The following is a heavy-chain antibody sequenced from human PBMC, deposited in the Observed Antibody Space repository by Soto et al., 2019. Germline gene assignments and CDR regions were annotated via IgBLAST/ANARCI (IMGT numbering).Heavy chain of an antibody. CDR3: ARGYSYVVDY. CDR1: GFTFSGNA. Sequence: AGGSLRLSCAASGFTFSGNAMHWVRQAPGKGLEWVALISYDGTNKYYADSVKGRFTISRDNSKSTLYLQMNGLRAEDTAVYYCARGYSYVVDYWGQGTLVTVSS. D-gene: IGHD5-18*01. J-gene: IGHJ4*02. CDR2: ISYDGTNK. V-gene: IGHV3-30-3*01.